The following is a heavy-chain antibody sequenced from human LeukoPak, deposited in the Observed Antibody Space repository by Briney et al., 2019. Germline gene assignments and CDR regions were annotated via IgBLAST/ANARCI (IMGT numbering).Heavy chain of an antibody. D-gene: IGHD6-13*01. CDR2: IYHSGST. V-gene: IGHV4-4*02. Sequence: SGTLSLTCAVSGGSISSSNWWSWVRQPPGKGLEWIGEIYHSGSTNYNPSLKSRVTISVDKSKNQFSLKPSSVTAADTAVYYCARADGIAAAGYPYYYYGMDVWGQGTTVTVSS. CDR3: ARADGIAAAGYPYYYYGMDV. CDR1: GGSISSSNW. J-gene: IGHJ6*02.